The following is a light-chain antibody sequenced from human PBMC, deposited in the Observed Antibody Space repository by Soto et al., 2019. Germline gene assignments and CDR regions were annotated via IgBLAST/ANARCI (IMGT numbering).Light chain of an antibody. Sequence: QSALTQPASVSGSPGQSITIACTGTNRDVGGYNYVSWYQQHPGKAPKLMIYEVSNRPSGVSNRFSGSKSGNTASLTISGLQAEDEADYYCSSYTSSSTYVFGTGTKVTVL. CDR2: EVS. J-gene: IGLJ1*01. V-gene: IGLV2-14*01. CDR1: NRDVGGYNY. CDR3: SSYTSSSTYV.